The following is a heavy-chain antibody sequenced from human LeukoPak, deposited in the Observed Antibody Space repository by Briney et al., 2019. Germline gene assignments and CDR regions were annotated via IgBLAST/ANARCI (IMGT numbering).Heavy chain of an antibody. J-gene: IGHJ4*02. CDR2: FDPEDGET. V-gene: IGHV1-24*01. CDR1: GYTLTKLS. Sequence: ASVKVSCKVSGYTLTKLSMHWVRQAPGKGLEWMGGFDPEDGETIYAQKFQGRVTMTEDTSTDTAYMELSSLRSEDTAVYYCVGTADYYDSSGYHPFWGQGTLVTVSS. CDR3: VGTADYYDSSGYHPF. D-gene: IGHD3-22*01.